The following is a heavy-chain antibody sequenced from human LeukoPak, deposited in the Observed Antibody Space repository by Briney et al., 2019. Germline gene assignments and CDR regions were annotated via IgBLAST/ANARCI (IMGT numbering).Heavy chain of an antibody. CDR2: INSDGSST. J-gene: IGHJ4*02. Sequence: PGGSLRLSCAASGFTFSSYWMHWVRQASGKGLVWVSRINSDGSSTSYADSVEGRFTISRDNAKSTLYLQMNSLRAEDTAVYYCAKGGSYPIDYWGQGALVTVSS. D-gene: IGHD1-26*01. V-gene: IGHV3-74*01. CDR3: AKGGSYPIDY. CDR1: GFTFSSYW.